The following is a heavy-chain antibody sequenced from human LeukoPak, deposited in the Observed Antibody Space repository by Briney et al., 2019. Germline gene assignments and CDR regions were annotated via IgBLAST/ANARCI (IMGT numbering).Heavy chain of an antibody. V-gene: IGHV3-73*01. D-gene: IGHD2-21*02. CDR3: TRAVVTANAGFDY. J-gene: IGHJ4*02. CDR1: GLTFSGSA. Sequence: PGGSLRLSCAASGLTFSGSAMHWVRQASGKGLEWVGRIRSKANSYATAYAASVKGRFTISRDDSKNTAYLQMNSLKTEDTAVYYCTRAVVTANAGFDYWGQGTLVTVSS. CDR2: IRSKANSYAT.